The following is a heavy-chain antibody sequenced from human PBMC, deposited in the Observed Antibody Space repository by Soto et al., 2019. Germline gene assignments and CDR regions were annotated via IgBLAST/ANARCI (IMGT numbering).Heavy chain of an antibody. V-gene: IGHV3-21*01. CDR1: GFTFSSYS. J-gene: IGHJ4*02. CDR3: ARDRGYGDYEWGFDY. D-gene: IGHD4-17*01. Sequence: EVQLVESGGGLVKPGGSRRLSCAASGFTFSSYSMNWVRQAPGKGLEWVSSISSSSSYIYYADSVKGRFTISRDNAKNSLYLQMNSLRAEDTAVYYCARDRGYGDYEWGFDYWGQGTLVTVSS. CDR2: ISSSSSYI.